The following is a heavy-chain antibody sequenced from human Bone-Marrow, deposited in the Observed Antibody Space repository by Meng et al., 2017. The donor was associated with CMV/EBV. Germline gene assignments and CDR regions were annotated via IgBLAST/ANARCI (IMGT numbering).Heavy chain of an antibody. CDR2: INPSGGST. D-gene: IGHD1-26*01. CDR1: GYTFTSYY. Sequence: ASVKVSCKASGYTFTSYYMHWVRQAPGQGLEWMGIINPSGGSTSYAQKFQGRVTMTRDTSTSTVYMELSRLRSEDTAVYYCARDLSVGATPPYYYGMDVWGQGTTVTVSS. CDR3: ARDLSVGATPPYYYGMDV. V-gene: IGHV1-46*01. J-gene: IGHJ6*02.